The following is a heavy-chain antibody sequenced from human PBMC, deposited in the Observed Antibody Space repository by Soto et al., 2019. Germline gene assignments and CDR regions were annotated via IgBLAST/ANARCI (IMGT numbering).Heavy chain of an antibody. D-gene: IGHD3-22*01. CDR2: IIPIFGTA. J-gene: IGHJ3*02. Sequence: SVKVSCKASGGTFSSYAISWVRQAPGQGLEWMGGIIPIFGTANYAQKFQGRVTITADESTSTAYMELSSLRSEDTAVYYCAREYYYDSSGLYAFDIWGQGTMVTVSS. CDR3: AREYYYDSSGLYAFDI. CDR1: GGTFSSYA. V-gene: IGHV1-69*13.